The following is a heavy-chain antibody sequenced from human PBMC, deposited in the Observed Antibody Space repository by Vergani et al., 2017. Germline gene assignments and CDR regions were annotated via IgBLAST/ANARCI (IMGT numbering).Heavy chain of an antibody. CDR1: GFMFTSNW. D-gene: IGHD6-19*01. CDR2: IKADGGET. Sequence: EVQLVESGGGLVQPGESLRLSCTAAGFMFTSNWMSWVRQAPGKGLEWVANIKADGGETYYADSVKGRFTISRDNSKNTLFLHMNSLRPEDTAVYYCAKVGRSEVAGTFGAFDIWGEGTMVTVSS. J-gene: IGHJ3*02. V-gene: IGHV3-7*03. CDR3: AKVGRSEVAGTFGAFDI.